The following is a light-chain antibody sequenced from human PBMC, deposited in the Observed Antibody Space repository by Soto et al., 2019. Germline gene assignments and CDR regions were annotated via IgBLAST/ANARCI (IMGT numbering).Light chain of an antibody. V-gene: IGKV3-20*01. Sequence: EIVVTQSPGTLSLSPGERATLSCRATQSVSNNYLTWYQQKPGQAPRLLIYGASYRATGVPDRFYGSGSGTDFTLTISRLEPEDLAVYYCQQYATSPAVTFGGGTKGEI. J-gene: IGKJ4*01. CDR2: GAS. CDR1: QSVSNNY. CDR3: QQYATSPAVT.